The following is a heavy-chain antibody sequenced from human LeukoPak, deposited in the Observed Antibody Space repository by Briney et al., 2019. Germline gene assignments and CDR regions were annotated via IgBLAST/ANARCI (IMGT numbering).Heavy chain of an antibody. CDR1: GFTFSGYA. Sequence: GGSLRLSCVASGFTFSGYAMSWVRQAPGKGLEWVSSISSTGASTYYADSVKGRFTISRDNSKNTLFLQINSLRDEDTAVYYCAKDISGSSVYYSLFDYWGQGTLVTVSS. CDR2: ISSTGAST. J-gene: IGHJ4*02. D-gene: IGHD3-22*01. CDR3: AKDISGSSVYYSLFDY. V-gene: IGHV3-23*01.